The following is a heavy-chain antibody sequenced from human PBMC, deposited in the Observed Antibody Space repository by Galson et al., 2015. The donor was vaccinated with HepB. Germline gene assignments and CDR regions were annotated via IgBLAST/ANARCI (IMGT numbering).Heavy chain of an antibody. V-gene: IGHV3-33*01. Sequence: SLRLSCAASGFTFSSYGMHWVRQAPGKGLEWVAVIWYDGSNKYYADSVKGRFTISRDNSKNTLYLQMNSLRAEDTAVYYCARDGLRFLEWLPKYYYYYYYMDVWGKGTTVTVSS. CDR1: GFTFSSYG. CDR3: ARDGLRFLEWLPKYYYYYYYMDV. CDR2: IWYDGSNK. D-gene: IGHD3-3*01. J-gene: IGHJ6*03.